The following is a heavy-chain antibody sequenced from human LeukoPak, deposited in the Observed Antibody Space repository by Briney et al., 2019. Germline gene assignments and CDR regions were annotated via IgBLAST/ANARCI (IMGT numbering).Heavy chain of an antibody. CDR1: GFTFNDYA. V-gene: IGHV3-9*01. J-gene: IGHJ6*03. D-gene: IGHD4-11*01. Sequence: GRSLRLSCAASGFTFNDYAMHWVRQAPGKGLEWVSGISWDSGRVDYADSVRGRFTISRDNAKNSLYLQMNSLRPEDTAVYYCARVAQGATTENYFYYYMDVWGKGTTVTVSS. CDR2: ISWDSGRV. CDR3: ARVAQGATTENYFYYYMDV.